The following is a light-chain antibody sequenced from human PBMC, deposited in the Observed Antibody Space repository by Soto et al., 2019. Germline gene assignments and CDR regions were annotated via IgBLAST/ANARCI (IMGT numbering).Light chain of an antibody. CDR3: QRYGGSPPYT. Sequence: EIVLTQSPGTLSLSPGERATLSCRASQSVSSSYLSWYEQKPGQAPRLLIYGASSRATAVPDRFNGSGSGADFTLTISSLEPEDYAVYYCQRYGGSPPYTFGQGTKLEIK. CDR2: GAS. V-gene: IGKV3-20*01. J-gene: IGKJ2*01. CDR1: QSVSSSY.